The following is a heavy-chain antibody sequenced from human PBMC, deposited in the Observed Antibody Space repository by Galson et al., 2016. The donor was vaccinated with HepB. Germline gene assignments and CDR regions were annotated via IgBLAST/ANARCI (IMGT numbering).Heavy chain of an antibody. CDR1: GASISRGGFS. V-gene: IGHV4-30-2*01. CDR2: IYHVGSP. Sequence: TLSLTCEVSGASISRGGFSWSWIRQAPGKGLEWIGFIYHVGSPYYNPSLQSRLTISVDRSMNHFSLKLTSVTAADTAVYFCSRGAPKGDALDVWGPGTVVSVSS. J-gene: IGHJ3*01. CDR3: SRGAPKGDALDV.